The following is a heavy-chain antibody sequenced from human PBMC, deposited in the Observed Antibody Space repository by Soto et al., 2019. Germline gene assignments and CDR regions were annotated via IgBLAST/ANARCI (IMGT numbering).Heavy chain of an antibody. CDR2: VYTSGST. Sequence: QLQLQESGPGLVKPSETLSLTCSVSGGSISNSYYWGWIRQPPGKGPEWIGSVYTSGSTYHNPSLKSRVSMSVDTTKTQFSLKLTSLTDADTAVYYCARQMPPVLRRQPDAFDIWGPGIVVIVSS. CDR1: GGSISNSYY. CDR3: ARQMPPVLRRQPDAFDI. D-gene: IGHD4-17*01. V-gene: IGHV4-39*01. J-gene: IGHJ3*02.